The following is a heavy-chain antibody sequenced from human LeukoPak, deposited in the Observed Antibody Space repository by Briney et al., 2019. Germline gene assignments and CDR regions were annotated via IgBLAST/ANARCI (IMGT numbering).Heavy chain of an antibody. CDR2: IIPIFGTA. D-gene: IGHD3-10*01. V-gene: IGHV1-69*05. J-gene: IGHJ4*02. Sequence: SVKVSCKASGGTFSSYAISWVRQAPGQGLEWMGRIIPIFGTANYAQKFQGRVTITTDESTSTAYMELSSLRSEETAVYYCARDYGSGSYYGFDYWGQGTLVTVSS. CDR1: GGTFSSYA. CDR3: ARDYGSGSYYGFDY.